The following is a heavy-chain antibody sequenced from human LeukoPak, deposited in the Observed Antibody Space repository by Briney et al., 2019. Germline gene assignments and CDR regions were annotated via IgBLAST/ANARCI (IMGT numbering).Heavy chain of an antibody. Sequence: SETLSLTCAVYGGSFSGYYWSWIRQPPGKGLEWIGEINHSGSTNYNPSLKSRVTISVDTSKNQFSLKLSSVTAADTAVYYCAKGIAAAGRPFRFDYWGQGTLDTVSS. V-gene: IGHV4-34*01. CDR3: AKGIAAAGRPFRFDY. D-gene: IGHD6-13*01. CDR2: INHSGST. CDR1: GGSFSGYY. J-gene: IGHJ4*02.